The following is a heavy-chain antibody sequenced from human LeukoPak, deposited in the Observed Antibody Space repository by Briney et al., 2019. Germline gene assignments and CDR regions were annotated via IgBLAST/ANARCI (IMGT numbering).Heavy chain of an antibody. D-gene: IGHD6-19*01. CDR3: ARVAQWSPPNWFDP. CDR2: IYYSGST. J-gene: IGHJ5*02. CDR1: GGSITSSSYY. V-gene: IGHV4-39*07. Sequence: PSETLSLTCTVSGGSITSSSYYWGWIRQPPGKGLEWIGSIYYSGSTYYNPSLKSRVTISVDTSKNQFSLKLSSVTAADTAVYYCARVAQWSPPNWFDPWGQGTLVTVSS.